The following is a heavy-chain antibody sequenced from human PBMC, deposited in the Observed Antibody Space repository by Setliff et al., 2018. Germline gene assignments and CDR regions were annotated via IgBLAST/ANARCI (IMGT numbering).Heavy chain of an antibody. J-gene: IGHJ6*03. V-gene: IGHV3-23*01. D-gene: IGHD2-21*02. CDR2: ISGAGGNM. CDR1: GFAFSSFA. CDR3: VKGSDPYYFYYMDV. Sequence: GGSLRLSCAASGFAFSSFAMTWVRQAPGKRLEWVSTISGAGGNMYYADSVQGRFVTSRDNSMNTLYLQMNRLSVEDTAVFYCVKGSDPYYFYYMDVCGKGTTVTVSS.